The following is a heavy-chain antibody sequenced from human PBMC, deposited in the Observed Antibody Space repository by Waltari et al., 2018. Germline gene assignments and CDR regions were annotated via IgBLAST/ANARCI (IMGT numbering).Heavy chain of an antibody. Sequence: EVQLVESGGDMVHPGGSLRLSCVVHGLNFMTYEMDWVRQAPGKGLEWISYIGTSAGDIYYAESVKGRFTISRDNVKNSLYLQMNSLRVEDTAVYYCATDVSGWVDFEHWGRGTLVTVPS. D-gene: IGHD6-19*01. J-gene: IGHJ4*02. CDR2: IGTSAGDI. CDR1: GLNFMTYE. CDR3: ATDVSGWVDFEH. V-gene: IGHV3-48*03.